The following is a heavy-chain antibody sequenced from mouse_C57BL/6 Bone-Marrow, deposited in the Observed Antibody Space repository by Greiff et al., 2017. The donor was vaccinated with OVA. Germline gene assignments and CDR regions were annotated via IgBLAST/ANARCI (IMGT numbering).Heavy chain of an antibody. Sequence: QVQLQQSGAELVRPGSSVKLSCKASGYTFTSYWMHWVKQRPIQGLEWIGNIDPSDSETHYNQKFKDKATLTVDKSSSTAYMQLSSLTSEDSAVYYCTREGFTTVVDYWGQGTTLTVSS. CDR2: IDPSDSET. D-gene: IGHD1-1*01. CDR3: TREGFTTVVDY. J-gene: IGHJ2*01. CDR1: GYTFTSYW. V-gene: IGHV1-52*01.